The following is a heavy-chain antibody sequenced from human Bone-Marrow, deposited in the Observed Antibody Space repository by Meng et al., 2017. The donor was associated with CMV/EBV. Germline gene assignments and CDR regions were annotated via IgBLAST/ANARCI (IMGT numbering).Heavy chain of an antibody. CDR2: IYSGGST. CDR1: GFTVSSNY. J-gene: IGHJ4*02. D-gene: IGHD6-13*01. Sequence: GESLKISCAASGFTVSSNYMSWVRQAPGKGLEWVSVIYSGGSTYYADSVKGRFTISRDNSKNTLYLQMNSLRAEDTAVYYCAREGHLAANFDSWGQGTLVTVSS. V-gene: IGHV3-66*01. CDR3: AREGHLAANFDS.